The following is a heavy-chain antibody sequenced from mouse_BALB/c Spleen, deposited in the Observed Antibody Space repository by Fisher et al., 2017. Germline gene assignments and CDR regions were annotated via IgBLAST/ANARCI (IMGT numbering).Heavy chain of an antibody. Sequence: KFKGKATMTADTSSNTAYLQLSSLTSEDTAVYYCNGYGNYLYAMDYWGQGTSVTVSS. V-gene: IGHV14-4*02. CDR3: NGYGNYLYAMDY. D-gene: IGHD2-10*02. J-gene: IGHJ4*01.